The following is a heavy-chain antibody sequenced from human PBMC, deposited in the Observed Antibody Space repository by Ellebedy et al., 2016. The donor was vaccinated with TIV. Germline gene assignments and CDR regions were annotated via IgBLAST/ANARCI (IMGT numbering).Heavy chain of an antibody. J-gene: IGHJ4*02. CDR1: GFTFSDYY. V-gene: IGHV3-11*01. CDR2: ISGSGSTI. D-gene: IGHD6-19*01. Sequence: GESLKISCAASGFTFSDYYMSWIRQAPGKGLEWVSYISGSGSTIYYADSVKGRFTISRDNAKNSLYLQMNSLRAEDTAVYYCAREPYSSGWYDYWGQGTLVTVSS. CDR3: AREPYSSGWYDY.